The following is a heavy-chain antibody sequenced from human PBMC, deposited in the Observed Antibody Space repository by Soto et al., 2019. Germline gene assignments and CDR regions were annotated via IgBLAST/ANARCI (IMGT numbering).Heavy chain of an antibody. CDR2: IYHSGST. V-gene: IGHV4-4*02. D-gene: IGHD3-10*01. J-gene: IGHJ4*02. Sequence: QVQLQESGPGLVKPSGTLSLTCAVSGGSISSSNWWSWVRQPPGKGLQWIGEIYHSGSTNYIPSLKRLVTISGDKSRNQFSLKLSSVPAADTAVYYCARRWGEGRVDYWGQGTLVTVSS. CDR1: GGSISSSNW. CDR3: ARRWGEGRVDY.